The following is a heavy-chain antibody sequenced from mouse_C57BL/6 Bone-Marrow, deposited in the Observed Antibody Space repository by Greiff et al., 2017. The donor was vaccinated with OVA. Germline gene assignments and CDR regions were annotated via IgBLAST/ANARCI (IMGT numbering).Heavy chain of an antibody. Sequence: QVQLQQPGTELVKPGASVKLSCTASGYTFTSYWMHWVKQRPGQGLEWIGNINPSNGGTNYNEKFKSKATLTVDKSSSTAYMQLSSLTSEDSAVYCCAREGLCLYDYGACAYWGQGTLVTVSA. CDR3: AREGLCLYDYGACAY. J-gene: IGHJ3*01. D-gene: IGHD2-4*01. CDR2: INPSNGGT. CDR1: GYTFTSYW. V-gene: IGHV1-53*01.